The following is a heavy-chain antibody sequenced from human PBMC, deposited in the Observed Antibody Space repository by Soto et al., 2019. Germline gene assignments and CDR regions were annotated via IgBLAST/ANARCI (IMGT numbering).Heavy chain of an antibody. CDR1: GFTFNTYT. CDR3: AREEVSRPNTYHGWDV. V-gene: IGHV3-21*01. D-gene: IGHD7-27*01. J-gene: IGHJ6*02. Sequence: EVQLVESGGCLVKPGGSLRLYCAASGFTFNTYTMTWVRQAPGKGLEWVSSISSRSIYIYYADSVTARFTISRDDARNSLYLKMNSLRAEDTAVYYCAREEVSRPNTYHGWDVWGQGTTVTVSS. CDR2: ISSRSIYI.